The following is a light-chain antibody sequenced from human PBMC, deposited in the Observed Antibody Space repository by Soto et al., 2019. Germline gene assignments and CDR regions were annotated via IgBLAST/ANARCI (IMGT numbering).Light chain of an antibody. CDR3: MQGTHWPPT. CDR2: KAS. Sequence: VEMTQSPLSLPVTLGQPASISCRSSESLVYSDGNSYLNWFHQRPGQSPRRLIYKASNRDSGVPERFSGSGSGTDFTLKINRVEAEDVGIYYCMQGTHWPPTFGRGTKVEIK. V-gene: IGKV2-30*01. CDR1: ESLVYSDGNSY. J-gene: IGKJ1*01.